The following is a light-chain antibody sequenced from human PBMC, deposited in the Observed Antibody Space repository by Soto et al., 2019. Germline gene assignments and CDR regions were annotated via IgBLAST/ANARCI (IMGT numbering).Light chain of an antibody. CDR3: SSFASTHTYV. CDR1: STDFVSYNR. V-gene: IGLV2-18*02. Sequence: QSVLTQPPSVSGSPGQSVTISCTGTSTDFVSYNRVSWYQQPPGTAPKLMIYEVSKRPSGVPDRFSGSKSGNTASLTISGLQAEDEADYYCSSFASTHTYVFGNGTKVTVL. J-gene: IGLJ1*01. CDR2: EVS.